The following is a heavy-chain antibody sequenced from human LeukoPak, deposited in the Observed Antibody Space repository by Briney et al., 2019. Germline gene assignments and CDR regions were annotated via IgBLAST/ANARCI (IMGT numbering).Heavy chain of an antibody. Sequence: AAVKVSCKASGYTFTSYGISWVRQAPEQGLEWMGWISAYNGNTNYAQKLQGRVTMTTDTSTSTAYMELRSLRSDDTAVYYCARGGLRGYSYGLFDYWGQGTLVTVSS. CDR3: ARGGLRGYSYGLFDY. V-gene: IGHV1-18*01. CDR2: ISAYNGNT. J-gene: IGHJ4*02. CDR1: GYTFTSYG. D-gene: IGHD5-18*01.